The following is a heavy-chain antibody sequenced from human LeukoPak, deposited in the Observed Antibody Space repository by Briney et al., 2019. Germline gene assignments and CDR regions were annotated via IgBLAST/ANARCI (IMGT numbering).Heavy chain of an antibody. V-gene: IGHV4-59*08. D-gene: IGHD3-22*01. CDR1: GGSISSYY. Sequence: SETLSLTCTVSGGSISSYYWSWIRQPPGKGLEWIGYIYYSGSTNYNPSLKSRVTISVDTSENQFSQKLSSVTAADTAVYYCARHLVSYYDSSGYYDYYGMDVWGQGTTVTVSS. CDR2: IYYSGST. J-gene: IGHJ6*02. CDR3: ARHLVSYYDSSGYYDYYGMDV.